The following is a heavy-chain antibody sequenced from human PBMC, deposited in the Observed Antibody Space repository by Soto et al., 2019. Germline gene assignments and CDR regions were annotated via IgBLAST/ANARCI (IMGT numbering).Heavy chain of an antibody. CDR1: GYTFTSYG. CDR3: ARDWFGIDY. CDR2: INPYNGNT. V-gene: IGHV1-18*01. Sequence: QVQLVQSGAEVKKPGASVKVSCKASGYTFTSYGISWVRQAPGQGLEWMGWINPYNGNTNYAQKLQGRVTMTTDTSTNTAYMEPRSLRAGDTAVYYCARDWFGIDYWGQGTLVTVSS. J-gene: IGHJ4*02. D-gene: IGHD3-16*01.